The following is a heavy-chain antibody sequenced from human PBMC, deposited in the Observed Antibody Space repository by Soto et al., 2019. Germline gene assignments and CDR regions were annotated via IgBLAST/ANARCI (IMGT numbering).Heavy chain of an antibody. CDR2: IYYSGST. D-gene: IGHD3-10*01. J-gene: IGHJ6*02. CDR1: GGSISSGGYY. Sequence: LSLTCTVSGGSISSGGYYWSWIRQHPGKGLEWIGYIYYSGSTYYNSSLKSRVTISVDTSKNQFSLKLSSVTAADTAVYYCARDSAHYYGSGSYYNGDYYYYGMDVWGQGTTVTVSS. V-gene: IGHV4-31*03. CDR3: ARDSAHYYGSGSYYNGDYYYYGMDV.